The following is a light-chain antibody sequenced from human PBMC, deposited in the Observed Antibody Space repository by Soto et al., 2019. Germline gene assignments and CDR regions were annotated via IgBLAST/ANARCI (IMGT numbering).Light chain of an antibody. Sequence: IQLTLSPSSLSASVGDRVTITCRASQGISSYLGWYQQKPGKAPKLLIYAASSLQSGVPSRFSGSGSETDFTLTISSLQPEDFATYSCQQSYNTTWTFGQGTKVDIK. CDR2: AAS. V-gene: IGKV1-39*01. J-gene: IGKJ1*01. CDR1: QGISSY. CDR3: QQSYNTTWT.